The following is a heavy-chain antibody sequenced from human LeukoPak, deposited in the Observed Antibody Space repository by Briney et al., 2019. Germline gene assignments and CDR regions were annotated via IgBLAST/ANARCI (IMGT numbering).Heavy chain of an antibody. CDR1: GYSISSGYY. V-gene: IGHV4-38-2*02. CDR3: ARSRLGGFGELFQDY. Sequence: SETLSLTCTVSGYSISSGYYWGWIRQPPGKGLEWIGSIYHSGSTYYNPSLKSRVTISVDTSKNQFSLKLSSVTAADTAVYYCARSRLGGFGELFQDYWGQGTLVTVSS. J-gene: IGHJ4*02. CDR2: IYHSGST. D-gene: IGHD3-10*01.